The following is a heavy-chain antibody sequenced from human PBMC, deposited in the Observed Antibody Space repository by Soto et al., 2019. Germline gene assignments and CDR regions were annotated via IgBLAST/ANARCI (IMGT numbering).Heavy chain of an antibody. D-gene: IGHD1-26*01. CDR1: GYSFTSYW. V-gene: IGHV5-51*01. J-gene: IGHJ4*02. CDR3: ARDKFKGRGGSYSSLDY. CDR2: IYPGDSDT. Sequence: PGESLKISCKGSGYSFTSYWIGWVRQMPGKGLEWMGIIYPGDSDTRYSPSFQGQVTISADKSISTAYLQWSSLKASDTAMYYCARDKFKGRGGSYSSLDYWGQGTLVTVSS.